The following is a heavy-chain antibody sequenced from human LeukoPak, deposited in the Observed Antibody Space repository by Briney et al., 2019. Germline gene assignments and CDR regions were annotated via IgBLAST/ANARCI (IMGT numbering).Heavy chain of an antibody. CDR3: ASQSVAGPAGWCEP. CDR1: GFTFSSYA. V-gene: IGHV3-30-3*01. D-gene: IGHD6-19*01. Sequence: PGGSLRLSCAASGFTFSSYAMHWVRQAPGKGLEWVAVISYDGSNKYYADSVKGRFTISRDNSKNTLYLQMNSLRAEDTAVYYWASQSVAGPAGWCEPWGQGTLVTVSS. CDR2: ISYDGSNK. J-gene: IGHJ5*02.